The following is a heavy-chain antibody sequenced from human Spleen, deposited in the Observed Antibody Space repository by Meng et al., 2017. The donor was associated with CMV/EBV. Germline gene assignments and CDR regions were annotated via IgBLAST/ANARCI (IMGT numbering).Heavy chain of an antibody. J-gene: IGHJ4*02. CDR2: IYYSGSP. CDR1: GHLTTSTYN. D-gene: IGHD6-13*01. CDR3: ARMTRYGYASSWYAND. V-gene: IGHV4-39*01. Sequence: GHLTTSTYNWGWIRQPPGKGLEWIGSIYYSGSPYYKPSLKSRVTISVDTSKNQLSLRLTSVTAADTAVYYCARMTRYGYASSWYANDWGQGTLVTVSS.